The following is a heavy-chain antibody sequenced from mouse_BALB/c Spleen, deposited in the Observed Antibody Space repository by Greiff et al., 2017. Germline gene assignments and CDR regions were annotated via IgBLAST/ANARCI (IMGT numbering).Heavy chain of an antibody. CDR3: ARDRHYGSSWYFDV. CDR1: GFSLTGYG. V-gene: IGHV2-6-7*01. CDR2: IWGDGST. J-gene: IGHJ1*01. Sequence: QVQLKQSGPGLVAPSQSLSITCTVSGFSLTGYGVNWVRQPPGKGLEWLGMIWGDGSTDYNSALKSRLSISKDNSKSQVFLKMNSLQTDDTARYYCARDRHYGSSWYFDVWGAGTTVTVSS. D-gene: IGHD1-1*01.